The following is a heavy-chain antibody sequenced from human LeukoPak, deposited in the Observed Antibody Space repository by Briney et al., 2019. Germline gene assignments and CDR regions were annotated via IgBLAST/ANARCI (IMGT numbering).Heavy chain of an antibody. CDR2: ILDSDGSP. V-gene: IGHV3-23*01. Sequence: GGSLRLSCAASGFTFSRFAMSWVRQAPGKGLEWVSILDSDGSPSYADSVKGRFTISRDNSKNTLDLQMNSLRAEDTAVYYCARAAAGRAYYHYGMDVWGQGTTVTVSS. D-gene: IGHD6-13*01. CDR3: ARAAAGRAYYHYGMDV. CDR1: GFTFSRFA. J-gene: IGHJ6*02.